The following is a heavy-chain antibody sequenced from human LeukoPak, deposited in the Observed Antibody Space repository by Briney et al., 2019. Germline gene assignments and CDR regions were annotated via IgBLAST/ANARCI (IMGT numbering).Heavy chain of an antibody. V-gene: IGHV3-48*01. CDR3: TRTLDYIDY. CDR1: GFTFSNYS. Sequence: EGSLRLSCAASGFTFSNYSMNWVRQAPGKGLEWVSFISSSLNSIYYADSVKGRFTISRDNAKNSLYLHMNSLRAEDTAVYYCTRTLDYIDYWGQGTLVTVSS. CDR2: ISSSLNSI. J-gene: IGHJ4*02.